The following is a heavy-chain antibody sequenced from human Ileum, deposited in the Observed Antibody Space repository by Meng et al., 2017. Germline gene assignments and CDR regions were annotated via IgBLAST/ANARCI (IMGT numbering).Heavy chain of an antibody. J-gene: IGHJ4*02. Sequence: GESLKISCAASGFTFSIYRMAWVRQAPGKGLEWVADIRQDENEKCYVDSVKGRFTISRDSAKNTLHLQMNSLGAEDTAVYYCASDGWQGGEFDYWGQGTLVTVSS. V-gene: IGHV3-7*01. CDR1: GFTFSIYR. D-gene: IGHD7-27*01. CDR2: IRQDENEK. CDR3: ASDGWQGGEFDY.